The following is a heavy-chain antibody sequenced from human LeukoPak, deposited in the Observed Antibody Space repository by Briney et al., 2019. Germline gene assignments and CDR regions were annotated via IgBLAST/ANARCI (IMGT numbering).Heavy chain of an antibody. CDR1: GGSISSGGYY. D-gene: IGHD3-10*01. CDR2: FYHSGIS. V-gene: IGHV4-30-2*01. J-gene: IGHJ4*02. Sequence: SQTLSLTCTVSGGSISSGGYYWNWIRQPPGKGLEWIGYFYHSGISYYNPSLKSRVTISVDTSKNQFSLKLSSVTAADTAVYYCARGDYYGSGSRYFDYWGQGTLVTVSS. CDR3: ARGDYYGSGSRYFDY.